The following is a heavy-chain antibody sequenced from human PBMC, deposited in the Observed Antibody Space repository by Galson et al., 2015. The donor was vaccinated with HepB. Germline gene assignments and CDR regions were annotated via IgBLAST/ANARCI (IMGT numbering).Heavy chain of an antibody. D-gene: IGHD2-15*01. Sequence: GWIRQPPGKGLEWLGEINHSGSTNYNSSLKSRVTISVDTSKNQFSLKLTSVTAADTAVYYCARDQGSGWGQGTLVTVSS. CDR2: INHSGST. V-gene: IGHV4-34*01. J-gene: IGHJ4*02. CDR3: ARDQGSG.